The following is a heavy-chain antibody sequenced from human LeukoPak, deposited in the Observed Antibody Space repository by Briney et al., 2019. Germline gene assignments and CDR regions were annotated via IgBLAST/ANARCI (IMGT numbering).Heavy chain of an antibody. D-gene: IGHD5-18*01. CDR1: GGSISSYH. J-gene: IGHJ5*02. CDR2: IYYSGST. V-gene: IGHV4-59*01. CDR3: ARGSENTAMADSP. Sequence: KTSETLSLTCTVSGGSISSYHWSWIRQPPGKGLEWIGYIYYSGSTNYNPSLKSRVTISVDTSKNQFSLKLSSVTAADTAVYYCARGSENTAMADSPWGQGTLVTVSS.